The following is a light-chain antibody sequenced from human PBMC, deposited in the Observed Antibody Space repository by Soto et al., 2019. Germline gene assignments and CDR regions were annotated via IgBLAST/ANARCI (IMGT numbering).Light chain of an antibody. J-gene: IGKJ1*01. V-gene: IGKV3-15*01. CDR3: QQYNNWPRT. Sequence: SQSPGTVSVSQGESATLSCRASQSVSSNFLAWYQQKPGQAPRLLIYGASTRATGIPARFSGSGSGTKFTLTISSLQSEDFAVYYCQQYNNWPRTFGQGTIADI. CDR2: GAS. CDR1: QSVSSN.